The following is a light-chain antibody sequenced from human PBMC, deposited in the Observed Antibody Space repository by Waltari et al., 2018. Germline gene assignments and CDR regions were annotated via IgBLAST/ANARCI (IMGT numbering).Light chain of an antibody. V-gene: IGKV4-1*01. CDR3: QQYYITPPT. J-gene: IGKJ1*01. CDR1: QTVLYSSNNKNY. CDR2: WAS. Sequence: DIVMTQSPDSLAVFLGERATINCKSSQTVLYSSNNKNYLAWYQQKPGQPPKLLIYWASTRESGVPDRFSGSGSGTDFTLTISSLQAEDVAVYYCQQYYITPPTFGQGTKVEIK.